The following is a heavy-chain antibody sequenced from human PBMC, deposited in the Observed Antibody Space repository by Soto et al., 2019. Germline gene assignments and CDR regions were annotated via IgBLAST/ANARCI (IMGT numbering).Heavy chain of an antibody. Sequence: PSQTLSLTCATSGDSVSSNSASWNWIRQSPSRGLGWLGRTYYSSKWYYEYATSVEGRIAINPDTSKNQFSLHLNSVTPEDTAVYSCARATHGAHWFDPWGQGALVTVSS. CDR3: ARATHGAHWFDP. V-gene: IGHV6-1*01. D-gene: IGHD2-8*01. CDR2: TYYSSKWYY. J-gene: IGHJ5*02. CDR1: GDSVSSNSAS.